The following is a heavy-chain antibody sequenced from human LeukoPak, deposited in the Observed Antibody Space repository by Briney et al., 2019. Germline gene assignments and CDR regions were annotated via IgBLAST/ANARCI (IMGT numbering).Heavy chain of an antibody. V-gene: IGHV3-72*01. CDR2: IRNKAYGYTT. Sequence: GGSLRLSCAASGFSFSDHEMDWVRQAPGKGLEWLGRIRNKAYGYTTEYAASVKGRFTISRDDSKNSLYLQMNSLKTEDTAVYYCASASAGLVEYWGQGARVTVSS. J-gene: IGHJ4*02. CDR1: GFSFSDHE. CDR3: ASASAGLVEY.